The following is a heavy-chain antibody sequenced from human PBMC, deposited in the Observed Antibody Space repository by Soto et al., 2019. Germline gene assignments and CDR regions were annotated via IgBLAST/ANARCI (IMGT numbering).Heavy chain of an antibody. CDR1: GFTFSSYA. CDR2: ISGSGGST. CDR3: AKYYGSGSYYETEFDY. J-gene: IGHJ4*02. D-gene: IGHD3-10*01. Sequence: WGSLRLSCAASGFTFSSYAMSWVRQAPGKGLEWVSAISGSGGSTYYADSVKGRFTISRDNSKNTLYLQMNSLRAEDTAVYYCAKYYGSGSYYETEFDYWGQGTLVTVSS. V-gene: IGHV3-23*01.